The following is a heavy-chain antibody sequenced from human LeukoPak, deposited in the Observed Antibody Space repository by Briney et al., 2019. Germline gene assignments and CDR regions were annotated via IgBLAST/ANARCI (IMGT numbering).Heavy chain of an antibody. Sequence: GGSLKLSCEASGFTFSGSAMHWVRQASGKGLEWVGRIRGKANSYATAYAASVKGRFTISRDDSKNTAYLQMNSLKTEDTAVYYCTTLYYSSSSVYWGQGTLVTVSS. CDR1: GFTFSGSA. D-gene: IGHD6-6*01. CDR2: IRGKANSYAT. CDR3: TTLYYSSSSVY. J-gene: IGHJ4*02. V-gene: IGHV3-73*01.